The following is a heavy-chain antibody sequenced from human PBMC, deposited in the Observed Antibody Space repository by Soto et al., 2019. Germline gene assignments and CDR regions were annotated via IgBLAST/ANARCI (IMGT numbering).Heavy chain of an antibody. D-gene: IGHD3-16*02. CDR3: ARDYDYVWGSYRIPGGLFDD. J-gene: IGHJ4*02. V-gene: IGHV1-18*01. Sequence: ASVKVSCKASGYTFTSYGISWVRQAPGQGLEWMGWISAYNGNTNYAQKLQGRVTMTTDTSTSTAYMELRSLRSDDTAVYYCARDYDYVWGSYRIPGGLFDDWSQGTLVTVPS. CDR1: GYTFTSYG. CDR2: ISAYNGNT.